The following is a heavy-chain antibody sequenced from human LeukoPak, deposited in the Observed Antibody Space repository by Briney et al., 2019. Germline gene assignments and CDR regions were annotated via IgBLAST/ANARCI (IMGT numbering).Heavy chain of an antibody. CDR1: GFTFSSYG. J-gene: IGHJ4*02. Sequence: GGSLRLSCAASGFTFSSYGMHWVRQAPGKGLEWVAVISYGGSNEYYADSVKGRFTISRDNSKNTLYLQMNSLRAEDTAVYHCAKEERSSQSYYFDYWGQGTLVTVSS. CDR3: AKEERSSQSYYFDY. CDR2: ISYGGSNE. D-gene: IGHD6-13*01. V-gene: IGHV3-30*18.